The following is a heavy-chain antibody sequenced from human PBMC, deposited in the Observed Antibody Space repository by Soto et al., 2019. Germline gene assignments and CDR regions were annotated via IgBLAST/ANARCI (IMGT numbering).Heavy chain of an antibody. Sequence: ASVKVSCKASGYTFTSYYISWVRQAPGQGLEWMGWISAYNGNTNYAQKLQGRVTMTTDTSTSTAYMELSSLRSEDTAVYYCARTLYGDNVDYWGQGTLVTVSS. J-gene: IGHJ4*02. CDR3: ARTLYGDNVDY. CDR1: GYTFTSYY. V-gene: IGHV1-18*01. D-gene: IGHD4-17*01. CDR2: ISAYNGNT.